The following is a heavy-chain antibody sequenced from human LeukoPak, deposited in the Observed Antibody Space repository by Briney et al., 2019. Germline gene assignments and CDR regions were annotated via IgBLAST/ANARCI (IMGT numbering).Heavy chain of an antibody. CDR1: TFTFSSYV. Sequence: GGSLRLSCAASTFTFSSYVMSWVRQAPGRGLDWVSTVTGSGGSTYYADSVRGRFTISRDNSKNTLYLQMSSLRAEDTAVYYCARTHWGFDYWGQGTLVTVSS. CDR2: VTGSGGST. CDR3: ARTHWGFDY. V-gene: IGHV3-23*01. D-gene: IGHD3-16*01. J-gene: IGHJ4*02.